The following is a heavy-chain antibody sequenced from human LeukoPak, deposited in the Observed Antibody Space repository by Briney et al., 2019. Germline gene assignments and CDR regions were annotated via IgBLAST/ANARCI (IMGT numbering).Heavy chain of an antibody. Sequence: PGRSLRLSCAASGFTFDDYAMPWVRQAPGKGLEWVSGISWNSGSIGYADSVKGRFTISRDNAKNSLYLQMNSLRAEDTALYYCANGYCSGGSCYEDAFDIWGQGTMVTVSS. CDR2: ISWNSGSI. V-gene: IGHV3-9*01. D-gene: IGHD2-15*01. CDR3: ANGYCSGGSCYEDAFDI. J-gene: IGHJ3*02. CDR1: GFTFDDYA.